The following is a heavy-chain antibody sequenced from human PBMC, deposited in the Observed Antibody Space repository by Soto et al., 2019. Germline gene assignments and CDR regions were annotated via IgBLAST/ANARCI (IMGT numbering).Heavy chain of an antibody. CDR2: INHSGST. V-gene: IGHV4-34*01. Sequence: SETLSLTCAVYGGSFSGYYWSWIRQPPGKGLEWIGEINHSGSTNYNPSLKSRVTISVDTSKNQFSLKLSSVTAADTAVYYCARAGNYYDSSGLGYYFDYWGQGTLVTVSS. J-gene: IGHJ4*02. D-gene: IGHD3-22*01. CDR1: GGSFSGYY. CDR3: ARAGNYYDSSGLGYYFDY.